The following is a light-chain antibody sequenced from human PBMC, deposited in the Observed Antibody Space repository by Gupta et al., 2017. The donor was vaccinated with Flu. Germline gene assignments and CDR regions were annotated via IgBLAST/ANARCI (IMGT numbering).Light chain of an antibody. CDR2: DAS. J-gene: IGKJ5*01. CDR3: QQRSNWPPELT. Sequence: EVVLTQSPATLSLSPGERATLSCRASQSVTTYLAWYQQKVGQAPRLLIYDASNRASGIQARFSGSGSGTDFTLTISSLEPEDFAVYYCQQRSNWPPELTFGQGTRLDIK. CDR1: QSVTTY. V-gene: IGKV3-11*01.